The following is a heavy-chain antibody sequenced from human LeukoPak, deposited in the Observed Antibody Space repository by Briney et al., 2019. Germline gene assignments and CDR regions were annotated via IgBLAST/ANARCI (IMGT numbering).Heavy chain of an antibody. CDR2: INPNSGGT. CDR3: AREVTMVRGGRYYYYGMDV. J-gene: IGHJ6*02. V-gene: IGHV1-2*02. D-gene: IGHD3-10*01. Sequence: GASVKVSCKASGYTFTSYYMHWVRQAPGQGLEWMGWINPNSGGTNYAQKFQGRVTMTRDTSISTAYMELSRLRSDDTAVYYCAREVTMVRGGRYYYYGMDVWGQGTTVTVSS. CDR1: GYTFTSYY.